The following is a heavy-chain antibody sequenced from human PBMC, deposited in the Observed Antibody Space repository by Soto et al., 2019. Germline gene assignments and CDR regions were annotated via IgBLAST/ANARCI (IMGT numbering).Heavy chain of an antibody. D-gene: IGHD2-21*01. V-gene: IGHV1-58*01. CDR1: GFTFTSSA. CDR3: ARDDSGSPPGMDV. CDR2: IVVGSGNT. J-gene: IGHJ6*02. Sequence: SVKVSCKASGFTFTSSAVQWVRQARGQRLEWIGWIVVGSGNTNYAQKLQGRVTMTTDTSTSTAYTELRSLRSDDTAVYYCARDDSGSPPGMDVWGQGTTVTVSS.